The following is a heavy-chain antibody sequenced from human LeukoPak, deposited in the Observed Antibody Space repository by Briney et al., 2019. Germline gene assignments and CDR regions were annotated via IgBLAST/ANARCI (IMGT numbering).Heavy chain of an antibody. Sequence: GGSLRLSCAASGFTFSSYAMSWVRQAPGKGLEWVSTISGSGGITYYADSVKGRFTISRDNSKNTLYLQMNSLRTEDKAVYYCAKDGYYDTLTGGPFDILGQGTMVTVSS. D-gene: IGHD3-9*01. CDR2: ISGSGGIT. V-gene: IGHV3-23*01. CDR3: AKDGYYDTLTGGPFDI. J-gene: IGHJ3*02. CDR1: GFTFSSYA.